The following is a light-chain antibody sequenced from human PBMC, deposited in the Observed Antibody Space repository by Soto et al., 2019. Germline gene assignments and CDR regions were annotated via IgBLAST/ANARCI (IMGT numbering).Light chain of an antibody. V-gene: IGKV2-28*01. CDR2: LAS. J-gene: IGKJ1*01. CDR1: QSLLNSNGYNY. CDR3: MQAQQTPWT. Sequence: DIVMTQSPLSLPVTPGESASISCRSSQSLLNSNGYNYLDWYLQKPGQSPQLVIYLASNRAAGVPDRFSGSGSGKDFTLRISRVEAEDVGVYYCMQAQQTPWTFGQGTKVEIK.